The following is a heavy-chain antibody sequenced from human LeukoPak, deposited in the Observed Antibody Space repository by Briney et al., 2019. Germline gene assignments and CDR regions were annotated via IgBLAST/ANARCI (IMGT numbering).Heavy chain of an antibody. J-gene: IGHJ4*02. CDR3: ARRWIRYRSGGSCLGY. D-gene: IGHD2-15*01. CDR2: MNPNSGNT. CDR1: GYTFTSYD. V-gene: IGHV1-8*01. Sequence: ASVKVSCKASGYTFTSYDINWVRQATGQGLEWIGWMNPNSGNTGYAQKFQGRVTMTRNTSISTAYMERSSLRSEDTAVYYCARRWIRYRSGGSCLGYWGQGTLVTVSS.